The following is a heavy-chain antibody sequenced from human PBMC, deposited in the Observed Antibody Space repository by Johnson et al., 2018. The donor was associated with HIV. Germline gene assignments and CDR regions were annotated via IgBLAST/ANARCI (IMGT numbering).Heavy chain of an antibody. CDR3: ARYPIRDDAFDI. CDR2: IRFDGSNK. CDR1: GFTFSTYA. J-gene: IGHJ3*02. V-gene: IGHV3-30*02. Sequence: QMQLVESGGGVVRPGESLRLSCAASGFTFSTYAMHWVRQAPGKGLEWVSFIRFDGSNKYYVDSVKGRFTISRDNSKNSLYLQMNSLRVEDTAVYYCARYPIRDDAFDIWGQGTMVTISS. D-gene: IGHD5-12*01.